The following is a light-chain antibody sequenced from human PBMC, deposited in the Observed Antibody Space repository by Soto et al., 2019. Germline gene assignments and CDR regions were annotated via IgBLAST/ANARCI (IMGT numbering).Light chain of an antibody. Sequence: EIVMTQSPATLSLSPGEIATLSCRASQTIDNTLAWYQRKPGQAPRLLIYDASTRATGVPARFSGSGSGTDFTLTISSLQSEDFAVYYCQHYNYWPYTFGQGTKVEIK. CDR3: QHYNYWPYT. CDR2: DAS. V-gene: IGKV3-15*01. CDR1: QTIDNT. J-gene: IGKJ2*01.